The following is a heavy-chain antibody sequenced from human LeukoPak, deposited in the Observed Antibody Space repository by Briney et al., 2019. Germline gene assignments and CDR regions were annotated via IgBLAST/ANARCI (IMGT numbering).Heavy chain of an antibody. J-gene: IGHJ4*02. CDR3: AREKVVAATGTFDY. V-gene: IGHV4-59*12. CDR1: GGSISSYY. Sequence: SETLSLTCTVSGGSISSYYWSWIRQPPGKGLEWIGYIYYSGSTNYNPSLKRRVTISVDTSKSQFSLKLSSVTAADTAVYYCAREKVVAATGTFDYWGQGTLVTVSS. CDR2: IYYSGST. D-gene: IGHD2-15*01.